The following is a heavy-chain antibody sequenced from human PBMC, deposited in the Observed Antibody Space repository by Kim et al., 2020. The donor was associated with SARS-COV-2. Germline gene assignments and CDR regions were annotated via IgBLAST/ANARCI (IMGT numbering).Heavy chain of an antibody. D-gene: IGHD3-22*01. V-gene: IGHV3-23*01. CDR3: AKDQCDSSGSRYDY. Sequence: GGSLRLSCAASGFAFSSYAMSWVRQAPGKGLEWVSAISGSGGTTYYPDSVKGRFTISRDNSKNTLYMQMNSLRAEDTAVYYCAKDQCDSSGSRYDYWGQGTLVTVSS. CDR1: GFAFSSYA. CDR2: ISGSGGTT. J-gene: IGHJ4*02.